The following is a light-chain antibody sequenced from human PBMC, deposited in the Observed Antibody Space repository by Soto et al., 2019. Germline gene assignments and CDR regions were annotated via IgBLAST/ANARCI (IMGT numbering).Light chain of an antibody. V-gene: IGKV1-5*01. CDR3: HQYENYWT. CDR1: QSISSW. J-gene: IGKJ1*01. Sequence: DIQMTQYTSTLSATAGDRVTITCRASQSISSWLAWYQQKPGKAPKLLIYDASNLESGVPSRFSGSGSGTEFTLTISNLQPHDFATYYCHQYENYWTFGQGTKVDI. CDR2: DAS.